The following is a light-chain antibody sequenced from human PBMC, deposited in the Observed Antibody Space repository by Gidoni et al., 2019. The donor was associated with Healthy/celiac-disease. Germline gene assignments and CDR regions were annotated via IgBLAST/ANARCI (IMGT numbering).Light chain of an antibody. CDR2: DAS. V-gene: IGKV3-11*01. Sequence: IVLTQSPATLSLSPGERATLSCRARQSVSSYLAWYQQKPGQAPRLLIYDASNRATGIPARFSGSGSGTDFTLTISSLEPEDLAVYYCQQRSNWPPWTFGQGTKVEIK. CDR3: QQRSNWPPWT. J-gene: IGKJ1*01. CDR1: QSVSSY.